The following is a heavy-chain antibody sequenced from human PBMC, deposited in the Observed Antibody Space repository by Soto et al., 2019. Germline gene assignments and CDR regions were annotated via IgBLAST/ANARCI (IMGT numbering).Heavy chain of an antibody. D-gene: IGHD3-10*01. CDR2: ISGSSGFI. Sequence: EVQLVESGGGLVKPAGSLRLSCAASGFTFSGYTMNWVRQAPGKGLEWVSSISGSSGFIYYTDSVKGRFTISRDNARNALYLQMNSLRAEDTAVYYGARHGKPVVGEWYFDFWGQGALVPVSS. CDR1: GFTFSGYT. CDR3: ARHGKPVVGEWYFDF. J-gene: IGHJ4*02. V-gene: IGHV3-21*01.